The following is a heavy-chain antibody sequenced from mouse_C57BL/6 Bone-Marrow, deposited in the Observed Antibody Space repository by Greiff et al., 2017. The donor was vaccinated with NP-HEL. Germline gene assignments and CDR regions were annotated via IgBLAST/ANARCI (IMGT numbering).Heavy chain of an antibody. V-gene: IGHV3-6*01. D-gene: IGHD1-1*01. Sequence: EVKLVESGPGLVKPSQSLSLTCSVTGYSITSGYYWNWIRQSPGNKLEWMGYISYDGSNNYNPSLKNRISITRDTSKNRFFLKLNSVTTEDTATYYCARGGSSIYAMDYWGQGTSVTVSS. J-gene: IGHJ4*01. CDR2: ISYDGSN. CDR3: ARGGSSIYAMDY. CDR1: GYSITSGYY.